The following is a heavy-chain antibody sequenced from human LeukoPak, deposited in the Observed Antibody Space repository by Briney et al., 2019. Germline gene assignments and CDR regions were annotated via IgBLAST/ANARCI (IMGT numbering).Heavy chain of an antibody. CDR1: GFTFSSYG. CDR2: ISYDGSNK. J-gene: IGHJ4*02. V-gene: IGHV3-30*18. CDR3: AKEIGGSPGGY. D-gene: IGHD2-15*01. Sequence: PGGSLRLSCAASGFTFSSYGMHWVRQAPGKGLEWVAVISYDGSNKYCADSVKGRFTISRDNSKNTLYLQMNSLRAEDTAVYYCAKEIGGSPGGYWGQGTLVTVSS.